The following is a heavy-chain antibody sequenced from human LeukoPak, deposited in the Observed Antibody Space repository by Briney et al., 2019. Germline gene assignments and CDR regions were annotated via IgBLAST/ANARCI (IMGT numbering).Heavy chain of an antibody. CDR1: GYSFTSYW. V-gene: IGHV5-51*01. J-gene: IGHJ6*02. CDR2: IYPGDSDT. CDR3: ARHQYFSQYCSGGSCPRVYYYYGMDV. Sequence: GEPLKISCKGSGYSFTSYWIGWVRQMPGKGLEWMGIIYPGDSDTRYSPSFQGQVTISADKSISTAYLQWSSLKASDTAMYYCARHQYFSQYCSGGSCPRVYYYYGMDVWGQGTTVTVSS. D-gene: IGHD2-15*01.